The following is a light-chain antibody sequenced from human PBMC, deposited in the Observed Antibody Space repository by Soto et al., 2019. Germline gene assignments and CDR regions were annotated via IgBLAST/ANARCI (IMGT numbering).Light chain of an antibody. CDR2: AAS. CDR3: QQYNNWPPWT. J-gene: IGKJ1*01. Sequence: EIVMTQSPATLPVSQGERATLSCRASQSVSTNLAWYQQKPGQAPRLLIYAASTRATGIPARFSGSGSGTEFTLTISSLQSEDFAVYYCQQYNNWPPWTFGQGTKVDI. CDR1: QSVSTN. V-gene: IGKV3-15*01.